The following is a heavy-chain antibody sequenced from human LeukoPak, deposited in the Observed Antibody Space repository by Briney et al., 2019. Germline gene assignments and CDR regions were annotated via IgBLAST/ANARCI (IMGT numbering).Heavy chain of an antibody. CDR3: ARSYYDILTGYSYFDY. CDR2: IYTSGST. Sequence: SQTLSLTCTVSGGSISSGSYYWIWIRQPAGKGLEWIGRIYTSGSTNYNPSLKSRVTISVDTSKNQFSLKLSHVTAADKAVYYCARSYYDILTGYSYFDYWGQGTLVTVSS. J-gene: IGHJ4*02. D-gene: IGHD3-9*01. CDR1: GGSISSGSYY. V-gene: IGHV4-61*02.